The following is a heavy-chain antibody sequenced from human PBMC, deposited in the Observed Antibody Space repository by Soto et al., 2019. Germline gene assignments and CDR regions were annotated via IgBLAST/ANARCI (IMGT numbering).Heavy chain of an antibody. D-gene: IGHD4-17*01. V-gene: IGHV4-61*01. CDR2: IYYSGST. Sequence: PSETLSLTCTVSGGSVSSGSYYWSWIRQPPGKGLEWIGYIYYSGSTNYNPSLKSRVTISVDTSKNQFSLKLSSVTAAETAVYYCARDPSRTVTTGRYWGQGTLVTVSS. CDR1: GGSVSSGSYY. CDR3: ARDPSRTVTTGRY. J-gene: IGHJ4*02.